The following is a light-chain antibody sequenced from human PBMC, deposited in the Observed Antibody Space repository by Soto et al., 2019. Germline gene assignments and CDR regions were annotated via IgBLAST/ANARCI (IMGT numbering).Light chain of an antibody. Sequence: DIQVTQSPSSLSASGGDRVTITCRASQSISTHLISYQQKPGKAPKLLIFAASRFQSGVQSRFSGSGSGTDFTLTSSSLQPEDFATYYCHQTYSTPFTFGQGTKLEIK. V-gene: IGKV1-39*01. CDR3: HQTYSTPFT. J-gene: IGKJ2*01. CDR1: QSISTH. CDR2: AAS.